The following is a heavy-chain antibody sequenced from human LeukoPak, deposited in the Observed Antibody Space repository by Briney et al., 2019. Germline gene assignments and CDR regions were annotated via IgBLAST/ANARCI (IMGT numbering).Heavy chain of an antibody. Sequence: PGGSPRLSCAASGFTFSSYGMHWVRQAPGKGLEWVAFIQYEGTNKYYADSVKGRFTISRDNSKNTLYLQMNSLRAEDTAVYYCAKDVLRFLEWLPVYFDYWGQGTLVTVSS. CDR1: GFTFSSYG. J-gene: IGHJ4*02. D-gene: IGHD3-3*01. CDR2: IQYEGTNK. V-gene: IGHV3-30*02. CDR3: AKDVLRFLEWLPVYFDY.